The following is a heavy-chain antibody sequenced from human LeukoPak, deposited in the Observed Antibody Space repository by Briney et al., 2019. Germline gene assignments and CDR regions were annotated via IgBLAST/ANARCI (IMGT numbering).Heavy chain of an antibody. CDR2: IYHRGNI. CDR1: GFTFTNAW. CDR3: AGQGGFYLDH. J-gene: IGHJ5*02. V-gene: IGHV4-4*02. Sequence: GSLRLSCAASGFTFTNAWMSWVRQPPGKGLEWIGEIYHRGNINYNPSLKSRVTISLDKSQNHFSLNLNSVTAADTAVYYCAGQGGFYLDHWGQGILVTVSS. D-gene: IGHD3-16*01.